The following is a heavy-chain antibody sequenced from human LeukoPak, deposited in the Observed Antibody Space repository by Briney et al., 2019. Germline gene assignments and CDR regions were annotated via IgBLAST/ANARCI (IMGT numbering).Heavy chain of an antibody. Sequence: GGSLRLSCAASGFTFGKYAMSWVRQAPGKGLEWVSTISESGDTTYDADSVKGRLTISRDNAKNSLYLQMNSLRAEDTALYYCAKDFCSSTSCYTGHWFDPWGQGTLVTVSS. V-gene: IGHV3-23*01. J-gene: IGHJ5*02. D-gene: IGHD2-2*02. CDR1: GFTFGKYA. CDR3: AKDFCSSTSCYTGHWFDP. CDR2: ISESGDTT.